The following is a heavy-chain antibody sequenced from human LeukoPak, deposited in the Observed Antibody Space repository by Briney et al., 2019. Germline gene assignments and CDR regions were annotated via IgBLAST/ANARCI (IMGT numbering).Heavy chain of an antibody. D-gene: IGHD2-15*01. J-gene: IGHJ4*02. CDR3: ARLLTSLYYFDY. CDR1: GVSISSYY. V-gene: IGHV4-59*08. CDR2: IYYSGST. Sequence: SETLSLTCTVSGVSISSYYWSWIRQPPGKGLEWIGYIYYSGSTNYNPSLKSRVTISVDTSKNQFSLKQSSVTAADTAVYYCARLLTSLYYFDYWGQGTLVTVSS.